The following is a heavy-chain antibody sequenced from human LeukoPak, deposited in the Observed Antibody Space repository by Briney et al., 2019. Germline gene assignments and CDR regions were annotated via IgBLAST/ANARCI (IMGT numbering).Heavy chain of an antibody. CDR2: IYDSGST. CDR3: ARENVEGTRTYYDFWSGYYKAGINAFDI. J-gene: IGHJ3*02. V-gene: IGHV4-39*07. CDR1: GGSIRSSYYY. Sequence: KSSETLSLTCTVSGGSIRSSYYYWGWIRQPPGKGLEWIGSIYDSGSTYYNPSLKSRVTISVDTSKNQFSLKLSSVTAADTAVYYCARENVEGTRTYYDFWSGYYKAGINAFDIWGQGTMVTVSS. D-gene: IGHD3-3*01.